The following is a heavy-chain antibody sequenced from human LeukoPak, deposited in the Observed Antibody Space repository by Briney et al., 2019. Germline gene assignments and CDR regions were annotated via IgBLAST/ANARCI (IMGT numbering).Heavy chain of an antibody. V-gene: IGHV4-4*07. Sequence: NASETLSLTCTVSGGSISSYYWSWIRQPAGKGLEWIGRIYTSGSTNYNPSLKSRATMSVDTSKNQFSLKLSSVTAADTAVYYCATGYYYDSSGPGGWRSGYAFDIWGQGTMVTVSS. CDR1: GGSISSYY. CDR2: IYTSGST. D-gene: IGHD3-22*01. J-gene: IGHJ3*02. CDR3: ATGYYYDSSGPGGWRSGYAFDI.